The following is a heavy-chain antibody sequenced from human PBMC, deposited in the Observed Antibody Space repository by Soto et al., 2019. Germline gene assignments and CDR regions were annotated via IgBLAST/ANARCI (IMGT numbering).Heavy chain of an antibody. CDR2: FYYSGST. Sequence: LQLQESGPGLVKPSETLSLTCTVSDGSISSSKYYWGWIRKPPGKGLEWIGSFYYSGSTYYNPSLKSRVTISVDTSKNQFSLKLSSETAADTAVYYCARHRGRKVFDYWGQGTLVTVSS. J-gene: IGHJ4*02. V-gene: IGHV4-39*01. D-gene: IGHD3-10*01. CDR1: DGSISSSKYY. CDR3: ARHRGRKVFDY.